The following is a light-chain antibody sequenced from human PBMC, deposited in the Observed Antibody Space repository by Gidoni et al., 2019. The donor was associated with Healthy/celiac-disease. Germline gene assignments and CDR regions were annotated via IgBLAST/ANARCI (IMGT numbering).Light chain of an antibody. CDR3: QSYDSSLSVWV. J-gene: IGLJ3*02. CDR2: GNS. Sequence: QSVLTQPPSVSRAPGQRVTISCTGSSSNIVAGYDVHWYQQLPGTAPKLLIYGNSNRPSGVPDRFSGSKSGTSASLAITGLQAADEADYYCQSYDSSLSVWVFGGGTKLTVL. V-gene: IGLV1-40*01. CDR1: SSNIVAGYD.